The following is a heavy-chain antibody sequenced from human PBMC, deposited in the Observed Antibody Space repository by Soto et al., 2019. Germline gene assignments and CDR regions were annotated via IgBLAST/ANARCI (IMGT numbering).Heavy chain of an antibody. J-gene: IGHJ4*02. CDR2: INPKSGDT. CDR1: GYTLTGYY. V-gene: IGHV1-2*02. Sequence: ASVKVSCKSSGYTLTGYYMNWVRQAPGQGLEWMGWINPKSGDTRYAQKFQGRVTMTRDTSISTAYMELSRLRSDDTAVYYCARDLAGNDYFDYWGQGTLVTVSS. CDR3: ARDLAGNDYFDY. D-gene: IGHD6-19*01.